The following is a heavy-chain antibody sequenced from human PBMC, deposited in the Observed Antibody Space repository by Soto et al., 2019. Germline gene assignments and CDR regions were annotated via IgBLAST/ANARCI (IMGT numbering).Heavy chain of an antibody. CDR1: GFTFSSYW. V-gene: IGHV3-74*01. Sequence: EVQLVESGGGLVQPGGSLRLSCAASGFTFSSYWMYWVRQAPGKGLVWVSRTNSDGSDTSYADSVKGRFTISRDNAKNTLYLQMNSLRAEDTAAYYCARDRGWSLFDYWGQGTLVTVSS. D-gene: IGHD6-19*01. J-gene: IGHJ4*02. CDR3: ARDRGWSLFDY. CDR2: TNSDGSDT.